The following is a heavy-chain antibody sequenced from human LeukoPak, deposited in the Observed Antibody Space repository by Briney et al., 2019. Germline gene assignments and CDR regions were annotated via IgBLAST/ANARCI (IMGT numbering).Heavy chain of an antibody. J-gene: IGHJ4*02. CDR2: ISGGGGTT. Sequence: GGSLRLFCAASGFTFSDYAMRWVRQAPGKALEWVSGISGGGGTTYYADSVKGRFTISRDNSKNTLYLQMTSPKAEDTAVYYCARALRITMARGLIGYWGPGTLVTDSS. V-gene: IGHV3-23*01. CDR1: GFTFSDYA. D-gene: IGHD3-10*01. CDR3: ARALRITMARGLIGY.